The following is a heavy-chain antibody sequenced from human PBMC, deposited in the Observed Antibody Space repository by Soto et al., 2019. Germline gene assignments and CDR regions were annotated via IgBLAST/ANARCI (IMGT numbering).Heavy chain of an antibody. Sequence: QVQLQQSGPGLVKPSQTLSLTCTISGDSVSSNNVTWNWIRQSPSRGLEWLGRTYYRSKYYNDYALSVKGRITIXAXTXXNQFSLQMNSVTPEDTAVYYCARNEGSGYDYYFDFWGQGILVTVSS. CDR2: TYYRSKYYN. V-gene: IGHV6-1*01. J-gene: IGHJ4*02. CDR1: GDSVSSNNVT. CDR3: ARNEGSGYDYYFDF. D-gene: IGHD5-12*01.